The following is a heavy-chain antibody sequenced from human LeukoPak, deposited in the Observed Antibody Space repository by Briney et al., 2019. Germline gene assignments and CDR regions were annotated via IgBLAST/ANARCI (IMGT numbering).Heavy chain of an antibody. J-gene: IGHJ5*02. Sequence: GGSLRLSCGVSGFTFSSYSMCWVRQAPGRGLEWVSSVSTSGGDTYNADSVKGRFTISRDNSENTLYLQMNSLRAEDTAVYYCARGPFLGPFDPWGQGTLVTVSS. V-gene: IGHV3-21*01. CDR1: GFTFSSYS. CDR3: ARGPFLGPFDP. CDR2: VSTSGGDT.